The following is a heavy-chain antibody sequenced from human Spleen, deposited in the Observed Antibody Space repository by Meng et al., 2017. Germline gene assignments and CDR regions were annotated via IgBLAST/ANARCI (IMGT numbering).Heavy chain of an antibody. CDR2: IDPNNDHT. D-gene: IGHD6-13*01. Sequence: VQLGQPGPEVKKPGASVKLSCKPSGYTFAAYWIHWLRQAPGQGLEWMGRIDPNNDHTQYAQNFQGRVTMTSDTSISTVYMELNGLRSDDTAVYYCARDEDISAAGKLFGDYWGQGTLVTVSS. V-gene: IGHV1-2*06. CDR3: ARDEDISAAGKLFGDY. J-gene: IGHJ4*02. CDR1: GYTFAAYW.